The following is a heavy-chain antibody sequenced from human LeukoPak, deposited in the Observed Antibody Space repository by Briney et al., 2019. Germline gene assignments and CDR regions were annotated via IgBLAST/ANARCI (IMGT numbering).Heavy chain of an antibody. J-gene: IGHJ1*01. CDR3: ARETYYDSSGSIFQH. V-gene: IGHV4-34*01. Sequence: GSLRLSCAASGFTFSSYSMNWVRQPPGKRLEWIGEINHSGSTNYNPSLKSRVTISVDTSKNQFSLKLSSVTAADTAVYYCARETYYDSSGSIFQHWGQGTLVTVSS. D-gene: IGHD3-22*01. CDR2: INHSGST. CDR1: GFTFSSYS.